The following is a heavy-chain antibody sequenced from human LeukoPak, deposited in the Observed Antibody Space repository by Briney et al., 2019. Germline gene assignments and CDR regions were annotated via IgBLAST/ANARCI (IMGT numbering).Heavy chain of an antibody. J-gene: IGHJ4*02. CDR2: INAGNGNT. V-gene: IGHV1-3*01. D-gene: IGHD3-10*01. CDR1: GYTFTSYA. CDR3: ARGGFGELLYPFY. Sequence: ASVKVSCKASGYTFTSYAMHGVRQAPAQRLEGMGWINAGNGNTKYTQKFQGRVTITRDTSASTAYMELSSLRSEDTAVSYCARGGFGELLYPFYWGQGTLVTVSS.